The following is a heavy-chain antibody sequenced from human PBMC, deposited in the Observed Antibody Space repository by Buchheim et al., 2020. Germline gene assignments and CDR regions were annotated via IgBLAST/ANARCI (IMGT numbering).Heavy chain of an antibody. J-gene: IGHJ4*02. CDR1: GFTFSSYA. Sequence: EVQLLESGGGLVQPGGSLRLSCAASGFTFSSYAMSWVRQAPGKGLAWVSAISGSGGSPYYADSVKGRFTISRENSKNTLYLQMNSLRAEDTAVYYCARDTVGYTVTTLDYWGQGTL. CDR3: ARDTVGYTVTTLDY. D-gene: IGHD4-17*01. V-gene: IGHV3-23*01. CDR2: ISGSGGSP.